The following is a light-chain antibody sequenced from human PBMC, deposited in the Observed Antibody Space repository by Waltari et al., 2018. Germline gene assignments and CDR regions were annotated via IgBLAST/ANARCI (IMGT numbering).Light chain of an antibody. Sequence: QSALTQPASVSGSPGQSNTISCTGTSSDVGNYNLVSWYQQHPGKAPKLIIYEVSQRPSGVSNRFSGSKSGTTASLTISGVQAEDEADFYCCSYAGSGSSVVFGGGTKLTVL. CDR1: SSDVGNYNL. J-gene: IGLJ2*01. V-gene: IGLV2-23*02. CDR2: EVS. CDR3: CSYAGSGSSVV.